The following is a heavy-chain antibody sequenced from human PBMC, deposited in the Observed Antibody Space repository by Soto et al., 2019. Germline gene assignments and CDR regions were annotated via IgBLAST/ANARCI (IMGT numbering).Heavy chain of an antibody. Sequence: SETLSLTCTVSGGSSTPYCLSWIRQSPGKGLEWIAYIYYSGSTNYNPSLKSRVTISVDTSKNQCSLKLSSVTAADTAVYYCARDLYGSGSSNYDYYGMDVWGQGTTVTVSS. V-gene: IGHV4-59*01. J-gene: IGHJ6*02. CDR3: ARDLYGSGSSNYDYYGMDV. CDR2: IYYSGST. CDR1: GGSSTPYC. D-gene: IGHD3-10*01.